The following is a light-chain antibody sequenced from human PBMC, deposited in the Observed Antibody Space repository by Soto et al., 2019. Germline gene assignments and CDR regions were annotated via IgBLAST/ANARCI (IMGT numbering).Light chain of an antibody. V-gene: IGLV3-21*04. CDR3: QVWDRSSDHYV. Sequence: SYELTQPPSLSVAPGKTARITCGGDNIGGKSVHWYQQKPGQAPVVLIYYDSDRPSGIPERFSGSNSGNTATLTISRVEAGDEADYYCQVWDRSSDHYVFGTGTKLTVL. CDR2: YDS. J-gene: IGLJ1*01. CDR1: NIGGKS.